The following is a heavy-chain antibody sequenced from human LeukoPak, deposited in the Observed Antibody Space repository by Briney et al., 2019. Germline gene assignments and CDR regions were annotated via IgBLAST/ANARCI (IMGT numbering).Heavy chain of an antibody. J-gene: IGHJ5*02. CDR3: ARGNYYDSSGYYCGWFDP. D-gene: IGHD3-22*01. CDR2: INPGGSDT. Sequence: GESLKISCKGSGYSFTSYWIGWVRQMPGKGLEWMGIINPGGSDTRYSPSFQGQVTISADKSISTAYLHWSSLKASDTAMYYCARGNYYDSSGYYCGWFDPWGQGTLVTVSS. CDR1: GYSFTSYW. V-gene: IGHV5-51*01.